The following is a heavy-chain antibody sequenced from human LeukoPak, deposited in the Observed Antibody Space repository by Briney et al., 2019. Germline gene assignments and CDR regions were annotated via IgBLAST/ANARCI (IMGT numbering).Heavy chain of an antibody. V-gene: IGHV1-2*02. CDR1: GYTFIANY. D-gene: IGHD2-21*02. Sequence: GASVKVSCKASGYTFIANYLQWVRQAPGLGPEWLGWMHVGNGNTRYAPKFQGRVTLSRDTSINTAYMELSSLRSDDTAVYYCARKGSYCEGGDCYSFDFWGQGTLVTVSS. CDR2: MHVGNGNT. CDR3: ARKGSYCEGGDCYSFDF. J-gene: IGHJ4*02.